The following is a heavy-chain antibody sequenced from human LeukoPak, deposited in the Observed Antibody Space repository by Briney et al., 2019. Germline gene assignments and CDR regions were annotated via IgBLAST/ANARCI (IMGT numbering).Heavy chain of an antibody. D-gene: IGHD3-10*01. Sequence: ASVEVSCKASGYTFTGYYMHWVRQAPGQGLEWMGRINPNSGGTNYAQKFRGRVTMARDTSISTAYMELSRLRSDDTAVYYCARTTVRGDSDYWGQGTLVTVSS. CDR3: ARTTVRGDSDY. V-gene: IGHV1-2*06. CDR2: INPNSGGT. CDR1: GYTFTGYY. J-gene: IGHJ4*02.